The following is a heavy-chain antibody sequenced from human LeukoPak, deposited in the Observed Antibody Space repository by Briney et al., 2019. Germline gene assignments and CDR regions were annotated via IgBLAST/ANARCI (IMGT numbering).Heavy chain of an antibody. D-gene: IGHD1-26*01. CDR2: IYYSGST. J-gene: IGHJ4*02. V-gene: IGHV4-59*01. CDR3: AREGGSYFLDY. CDR1: GGSISSYY. Sequence: SETLSLTCTVSGGSISSYYWSWIRQPPGKRLEWIGYIYYSGSTNYNPSLKSRVTISVDTSKNQFSLKLSSVTAADTAVYYCAREGGSYFLDYWGQGTLVTVSS.